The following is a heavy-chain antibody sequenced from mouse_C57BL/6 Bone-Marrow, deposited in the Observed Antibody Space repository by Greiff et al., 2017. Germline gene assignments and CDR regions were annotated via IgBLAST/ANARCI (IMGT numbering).Heavy chain of an antibody. CDR3: ARHEGGPYGYDLEYYAMDY. CDR2: FYPGSGSL. J-gene: IGHJ4*01. V-gene: IGHV1-62-2*01. CDR1: GYTFTEYT. Sequence: VQLQQSGAELVKPGASVKLSCKASGYTFTEYTIPWVKQRSGQGLEWIGWFYPGSGSLKYNEKFKDQATLSAANSYSTVSMELSRLTSEDSAVYVCARHEGGPYGYDLEYYAMDYWGQGTSVTVSS. D-gene: IGHD2-2*01.